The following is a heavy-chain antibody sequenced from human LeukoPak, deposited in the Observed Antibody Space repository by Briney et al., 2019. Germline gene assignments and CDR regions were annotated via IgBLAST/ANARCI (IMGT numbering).Heavy chain of an antibody. CDR3: AREANMAGGAFDI. CDR1: GFTVSSNY. V-gene: IGHV3-53*01. Sequence: HSGGSLRLSCAASGFTVSSNYMSWVRQAPGKGLEWVSVIYSGGSTYYADSVKGRFTISRDNSKNTLYLQMNSLRAEDTAVYYCAREANMAGGAFDIWGQGTMVTVSS. CDR2: IYSGGST. J-gene: IGHJ3*02. D-gene: IGHD6-19*01.